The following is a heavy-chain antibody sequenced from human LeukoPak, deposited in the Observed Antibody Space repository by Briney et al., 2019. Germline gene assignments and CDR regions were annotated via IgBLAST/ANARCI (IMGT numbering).Heavy chain of an antibody. D-gene: IGHD6-6*01. CDR1: GYSFTNYW. CDR2: IYPGDSDT. J-gene: IGHJ4*02. Sequence: GESLKISRKGSGYSFTNYWIGWVRQMPGKGLEWMGIIYPGDSDTRYSPSFQGQVTISVDKSISTAYVQWSSLKASDTAMYYCARFARPGKSSRGFDYWGQGTLVTVSS. CDR3: ARFARPGKSSRGFDY. V-gene: IGHV5-51*01.